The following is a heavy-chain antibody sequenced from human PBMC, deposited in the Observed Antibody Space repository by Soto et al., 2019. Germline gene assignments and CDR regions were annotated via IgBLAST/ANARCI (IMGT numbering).Heavy chain of an antibody. D-gene: IGHD2-2*01. Sequence: ASVKGSCKASGYTFTSYYMHWVRRAPGQGLEWMGWINPSGGNTSYAQKFQGRVTMTTDKSTSTAYMELSSLRSEDTAVYYCAREATGLGYCSSTSCYDDYWGQGTLVTVSS. CDR1: GYTFTSYY. V-gene: IGHV1-46*01. CDR3: AREATGLGYCSSTSCYDDY. CDR2: INPSGGNT. J-gene: IGHJ4*02.